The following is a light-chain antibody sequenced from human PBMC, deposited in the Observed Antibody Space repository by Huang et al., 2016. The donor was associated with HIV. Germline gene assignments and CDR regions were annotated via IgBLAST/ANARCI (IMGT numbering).Light chain of an antibody. CDR3: QKYDSVPRT. CDR2: AAS. J-gene: IGKJ1*01. V-gene: IGKV1-27*01. CDR1: QDIKNY. Sequence: DIQMTQYPSSLSASVGDRVTITCRASQDIKNYLAWYQQKAGQVPKLLIYAASSLQSGVPSRFSGSGSGTDFTLSITNLQPEDVAIYYCQKYDSVPRTFGQGTKVDIK.